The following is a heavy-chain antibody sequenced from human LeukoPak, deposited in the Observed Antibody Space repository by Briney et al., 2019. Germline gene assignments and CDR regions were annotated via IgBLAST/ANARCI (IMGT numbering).Heavy chain of an antibody. D-gene: IGHD5-12*01. Sequence: KPSETLSLTCTASGGSISSSSYYWGWIRQPPGKGLEWIGSIYYSGSTYYNPSLKSRVTISVDTSKNQFSLKLSSVTAADTAVYYCASIGWSGYSGTRPGNYYYYGMDVWGQGTTVTVSS. V-gene: IGHV4-39*01. CDR2: IYYSGST. CDR3: ASIGWSGYSGTRPGNYYYYGMDV. J-gene: IGHJ6*02. CDR1: GGSISSSSYY.